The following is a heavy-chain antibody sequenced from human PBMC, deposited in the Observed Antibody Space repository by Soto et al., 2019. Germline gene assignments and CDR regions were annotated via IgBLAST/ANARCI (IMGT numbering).Heavy chain of an antibody. D-gene: IGHD2-21*02. CDR2: IWYDGSNK. Sequence: QVQLVESGGGVGQPGRSLRLSCAASGFTFSSYGMHWVRQAPGKGLEWVAVIWYDGSNKYYADSVKGRFTISRDNSKNTLYLHMTSLRAEDTAVYYCARYVMVTAMVMWYFDLWGRGTLVTVSS. CDR3: ARYVMVTAMVMWYFDL. V-gene: IGHV3-33*01. CDR1: GFTFSSYG. J-gene: IGHJ2*01.